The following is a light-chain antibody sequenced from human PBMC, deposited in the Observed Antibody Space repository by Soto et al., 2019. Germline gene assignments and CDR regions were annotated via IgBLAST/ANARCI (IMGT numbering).Light chain of an antibody. J-gene: IGLJ1*01. CDR3: QSYATSLSVSYV. CDR1: SSNIGAGYD. CDR2: GRK. Sequence: QSVLTQPPSVSGAPGQRVTISCTGSSSNIGAGYDVHWYQQRPGTAPKPLIYGRKNRPSGVPDRCSGSKSGTSASLAITGLQAEDEADYYCQSYATSLSVSYVFGTGTKGTVL. V-gene: IGLV1-40*01.